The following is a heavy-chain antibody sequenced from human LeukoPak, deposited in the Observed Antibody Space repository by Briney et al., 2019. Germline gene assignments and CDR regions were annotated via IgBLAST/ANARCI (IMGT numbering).Heavy chain of an antibody. J-gene: IGHJ6*02. CDR3: ARLISCSGGTCSHYYFYYGMDV. CDR1: GFTFSSYT. D-gene: IGHD2-15*01. CDR2: ICSSSSYI. V-gene: IGHV3-21*01. Sequence: GGSLRLSCAASGFTFSSYTMNWVRQAPGKGMEWASAICSSSSYIDHADSVKGRFTISRDNAKNSLYLQMNSLRAEDTAVYYCARLISCSGGTCSHYYFYYGMDVWGQGTTVTVSS.